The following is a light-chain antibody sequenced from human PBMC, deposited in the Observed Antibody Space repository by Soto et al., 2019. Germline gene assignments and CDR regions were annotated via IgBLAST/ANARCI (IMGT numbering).Light chain of an antibody. Sequence: ETVLTQSPGTLSLSPGERATLSCRASHTVNSNYLGWYQQKPGQAPRLLMDGASSRATGIPGRFSGSGSGTDFTLTISRLEPEDFAVYYCQQHGDSLTFGGGTKVDIK. CDR2: GAS. J-gene: IGKJ4*01. CDR3: QQHGDSLT. CDR1: HTVNSNY. V-gene: IGKV3-20*01.